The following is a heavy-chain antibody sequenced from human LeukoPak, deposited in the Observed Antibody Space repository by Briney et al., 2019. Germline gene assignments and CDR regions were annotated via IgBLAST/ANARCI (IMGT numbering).Heavy chain of an antibody. CDR3: ARGSQSFYYDSSGYPFDS. J-gene: IGHJ4*02. CDR2: IYHSGGS. D-gene: IGHD3-22*01. CDR1: GLSISSGYY. Sequence: PSETLSLTCAVSGLSISSGYYWGWIRQPPGKGLEWIGSIYHSGGSNYNPSLRSRVAMSVDTSRNQFSLRLTSVTVADTAVYYCARGSQSFYYDSSGYPFDSWGQGTLVTVSS. V-gene: IGHV4-38-2*01.